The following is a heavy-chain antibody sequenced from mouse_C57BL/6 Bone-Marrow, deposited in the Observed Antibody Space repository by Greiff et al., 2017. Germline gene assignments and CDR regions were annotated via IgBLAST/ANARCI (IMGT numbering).Heavy chain of an antibody. J-gene: IGHJ2*01. Sequence: EVQRVESGGGLVKPGGSLKLSCAASGFTFSSYTMSWVRQTPEKRLAWVATISGGGGNTYYPDSVKGRFTISRDNAKNTLYLQMSSLRSEDTALYYCARGYYYGSSLYFDYWGQGTTLTVSS. CDR3: ARGYYYGSSLYFDY. CDR2: ISGGGGNT. D-gene: IGHD1-1*01. V-gene: IGHV5-9*01. CDR1: GFTFSSYT.